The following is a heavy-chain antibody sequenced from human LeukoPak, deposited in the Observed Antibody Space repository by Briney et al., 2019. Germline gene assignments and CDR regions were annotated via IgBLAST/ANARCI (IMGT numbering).Heavy chain of an antibody. J-gene: IGHJ1*01. CDR3: ARGRGITMIVASTRYFQH. CDR1: GGSLSGYY. V-gene: IGHV4-34*01. Sequence: PSETLSLTCAVYGGSLSGYYWSWIRQPPGKGLEWIGEINHSGSTNYNPSLKSRVTISVDTSKNQFSLKLSSVTAADTAVYYCARGRGITMIVASTRYFQHWGQGTLVTVSS. CDR2: INHSGST. D-gene: IGHD3-22*01.